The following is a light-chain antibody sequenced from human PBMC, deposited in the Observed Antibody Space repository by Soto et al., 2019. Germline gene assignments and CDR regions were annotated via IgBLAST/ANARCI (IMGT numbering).Light chain of an antibody. J-gene: IGKJ4*01. CDR3: QQYNNWPPLT. CDR2: GAS. V-gene: IGKV3-15*01. CDR1: QSVSSN. Sequence: IVMTQSPATRSVSPGERATLSCRASQSVSSNLAWYQQKPGQAPRLLIYGASTRATGIPARFSGSGSGTEFTLTISSLQSEDFAVYYCQQYNNWPPLTFGGGTKVDI.